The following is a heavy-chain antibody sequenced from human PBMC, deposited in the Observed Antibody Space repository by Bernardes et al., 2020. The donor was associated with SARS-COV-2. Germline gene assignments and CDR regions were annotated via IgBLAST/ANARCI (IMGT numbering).Heavy chain of an antibody. CDR2: IIPIFGTA. J-gene: IGHJ3*02. Sequence: SVQVSCKASGCTFSSYAISWVRQAPGQGLEWMGGIIPIFGTANYAQKFQGRVTITADESTSTAYMELSSLRSEDTAVYYCASPEGGIAARPSREYAFDIWGQGTMVTVSS. CDR3: ASPEGGIAARPSREYAFDI. D-gene: IGHD6-6*01. V-gene: IGHV1-69*13. CDR1: GCTFSSYA.